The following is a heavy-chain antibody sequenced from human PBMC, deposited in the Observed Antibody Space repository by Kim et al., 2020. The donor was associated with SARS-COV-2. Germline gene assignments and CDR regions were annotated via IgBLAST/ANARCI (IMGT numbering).Heavy chain of an antibody. CDR1: GGSISSSSYY. CDR3: ARHVGITMIVVVIRGWFDP. V-gene: IGHV4-39*01. CDR2: IYYSGST. Sequence: SETLSLTCTVSGGSISSSSYYWGWIRQPPGKGLEWIGSIYYSGSTYYYPSLKSRVTISVDTSKNQFSLKLSSVTAADTAVYYCARHVGITMIVVVIRGWFDPWGQGTLVTVSS. J-gene: IGHJ5*02. D-gene: IGHD3-22*01.